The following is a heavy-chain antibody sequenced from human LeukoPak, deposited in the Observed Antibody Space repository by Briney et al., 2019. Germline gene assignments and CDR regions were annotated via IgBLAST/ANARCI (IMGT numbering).Heavy chain of an antibody. J-gene: IGHJ4*02. Sequence: SQTLSLTCDISGDIVSSNSAAWNWIRQSPSRGLEWLGRTYYRSDLYNDYSVSVKSRITINPDTSKNQFSLQLNSVTPEDTAVYYCARGGYYGSGSFYSTQTSVFDYWGQGTLVTVSS. V-gene: IGHV6-1*01. CDR3: ARGGYYGSGSFYSTQTSVFDY. CDR1: GDIVSSNSAA. D-gene: IGHD3-10*01. CDR2: TYYRSDLYN.